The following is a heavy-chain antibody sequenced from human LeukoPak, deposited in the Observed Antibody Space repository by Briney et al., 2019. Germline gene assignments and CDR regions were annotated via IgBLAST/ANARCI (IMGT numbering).Heavy chain of an antibody. D-gene: IGHD3-9*01. CDR2: ISSSSSTI. J-gene: IGHJ5*02. Sequence: GGSLRLSCAASGFTFSSHWMHWVRQAPGKGLEWVSYISSSSSTIYYADSVKGRFTISRDNAKNSLYLQMNSLRAEDTAVYYCAREGGSYDILTGYYTPFDPWGQGTLVTVSS. CDR3: AREGGSYDILTGYYTPFDP. CDR1: GFTFSSHW. V-gene: IGHV3-48*01.